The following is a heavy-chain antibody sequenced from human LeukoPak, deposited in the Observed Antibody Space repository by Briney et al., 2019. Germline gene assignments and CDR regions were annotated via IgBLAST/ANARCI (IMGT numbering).Heavy chain of an antibody. V-gene: IGHV4-39*07. J-gene: IGHJ6*02. CDR3: ARCQATRRQPTRYYGMDV. CDR1: GGSISSSSYS. D-gene: IGHD1-14*01. Sequence: PSETLSLTCTVSGGSISSSSYSWSWIRQPPGKGLEWIGEINHSGSTNYNPSLKSRVTISVDTSKNQFSLKLSSVTAADTAVYYCARCQATRRQPTRYYGMDVWGQGTTVTVSS. CDR2: INHSGST.